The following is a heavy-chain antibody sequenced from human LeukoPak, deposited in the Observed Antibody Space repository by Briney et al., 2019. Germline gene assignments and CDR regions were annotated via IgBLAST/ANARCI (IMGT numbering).Heavy chain of an antibody. CDR2: INPNNGGT. CDR3: AKDTYYYESSGYYVFDY. V-gene: IGHV1-2*02. CDR1: GYTFTGYY. Sequence: ASVKVSCKASGYTFTGYYIHWVRQAPGQGLEWMGWINPNNGGTNYAQKFQGRVIMTRDTSISTAYMEVSRLTSDDTAVYYCAKDTYYYESSGYYVFDYWGLGTLVTVSS. D-gene: IGHD3-22*01. J-gene: IGHJ4*02.